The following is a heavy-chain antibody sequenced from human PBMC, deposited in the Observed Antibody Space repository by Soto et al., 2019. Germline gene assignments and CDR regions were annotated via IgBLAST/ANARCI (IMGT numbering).Heavy chain of an antibody. Sequence: GGSLRLSCAASGFAFSDSWMNWVRQAPGKGLEWVSAISGSGGNTYYADSVTGRFTISRDNSKNTLYLQMNSLRAEDTAVYYCTKEWGRPLDYWGQGTPVTVSS. J-gene: IGHJ4*02. D-gene: IGHD7-27*01. CDR2: ISGSGGNT. CDR3: TKEWGRPLDY. V-gene: IGHV3-23*01. CDR1: GFAFSDSW.